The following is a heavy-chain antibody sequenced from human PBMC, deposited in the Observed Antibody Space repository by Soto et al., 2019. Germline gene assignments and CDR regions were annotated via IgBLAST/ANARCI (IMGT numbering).Heavy chain of an antibody. CDR2: IYGTGTT. V-gene: IGHV4-4*07. Sequence: QVQLQESGPGLVRPSETLSLTCTVSGDSISSHYWTWIRQPAGKGLEYIGRIYGTGTTDYNPSLQSRVSMSVDTSKNKIYLRLTSVTAADTAMYFCARETDYYYNAMDVWGQGTTVAVS. J-gene: IGHJ6*02. CDR3: ARETDYYYNAMDV. CDR1: GDSISSHY.